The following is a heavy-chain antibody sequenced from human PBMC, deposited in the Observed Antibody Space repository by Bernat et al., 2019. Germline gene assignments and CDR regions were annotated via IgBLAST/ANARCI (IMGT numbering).Heavy chain of an antibody. CDR3: AKTHSSTSLSEY. Sequence: QVQLVESGGGVVQPGRSLRLSCAASGFTFSSYGMHWVRQAPGKGLEWVAVISYDGSNKYYADSVKGRFTISRDNSKNTLYLQMNSLRAEDTAVYYCAKTHSSTSLSEYWGQGTLVTVSS. CDR2: ISYDGSNK. D-gene: IGHD2-2*01. V-gene: IGHV3-30*18. CDR1: GFTFSSYG. J-gene: IGHJ4*02.